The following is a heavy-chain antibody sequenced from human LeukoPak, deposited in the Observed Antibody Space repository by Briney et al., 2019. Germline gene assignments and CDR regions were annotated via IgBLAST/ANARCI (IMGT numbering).Heavy chain of an antibody. CDR3: ARSPHDSSGYYYRYFDY. J-gene: IGHJ4*02. V-gene: IGHV4-34*01. CDR1: GGSFSGYY. D-gene: IGHD3-22*01. Sequence: SETLSLTCAVYGGSFSGYYWSWIRQPPGKGLEWIGEINHSGSTNYNPSLKSRVTISVDTSKNQFSLKLSSVTAADTAVYYCARSPHDSSGYYYRYFDYWGQGTLVTVPS. CDR2: INHSGST.